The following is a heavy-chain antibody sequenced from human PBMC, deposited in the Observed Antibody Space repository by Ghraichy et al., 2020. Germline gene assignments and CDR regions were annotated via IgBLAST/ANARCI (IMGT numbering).Heavy chain of an antibody. CDR3: ANYDRHLGDAFDI. CDR2: ISSSSSTI. D-gene: IGHD3-22*01. J-gene: IGHJ3*02. V-gene: IGHV3-48*02. Sequence: GGSLRLSCAASGFTFSSYSMNWVRQAPGKGLEWVSYISSSSSTIYYADSVKGRFTISRDNAKNSLYLQMNSLRDEDTAVYYCANYDRHLGDAFDIWGQGTMVTVSS. CDR1: GFTFSSYS.